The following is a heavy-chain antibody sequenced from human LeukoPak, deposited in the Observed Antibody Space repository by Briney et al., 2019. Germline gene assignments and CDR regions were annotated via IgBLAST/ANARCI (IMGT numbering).Heavy chain of an antibody. J-gene: IGHJ4*02. CDR1: GGSVSSSSYY. V-gene: IGHV4-39*07. CDR2: IYYNGAT. CDR3: ARELLSCSGSSCQSGDY. Sequence: PSETLSLTCTVSGGSVSSSSYYWGRIRQPPGKALEWIGTIYYNGATRYNPSLNSRVTISVDTSKNQFSLKLNSMTAADTAVYYCARELLSCSGSSCQSGDYWGQGTLVTVSS. D-gene: IGHD2-15*01.